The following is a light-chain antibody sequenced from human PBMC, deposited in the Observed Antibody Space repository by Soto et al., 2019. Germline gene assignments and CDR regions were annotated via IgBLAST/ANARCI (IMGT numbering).Light chain of an antibody. CDR3: QQYVSSVT. Sequence: EIVLTQSPGSLSLSPGERATLSCRASQSVDSSFFAWYQQKPGQAPRLLIYGASNRATGIPDRFSGRGSGTDFTLTLSRLEAEDFAVYYCQQYVSSVTFGQGTKLEIK. V-gene: IGKV3-20*01. J-gene: IGKJ1*01. CDR1: QSVDSSF. CDR2: GAS.